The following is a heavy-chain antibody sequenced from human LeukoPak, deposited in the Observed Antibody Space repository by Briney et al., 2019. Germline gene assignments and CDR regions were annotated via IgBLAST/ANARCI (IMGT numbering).Heavy chain of an antibody. Sequence: SVKVSCKASGGTFSSYAISWVRQAPGQGLEWMGGIIPIFGTANYAQKFRGRVTITADESTSTAYMELSSLRSEDTAVYYCARGGSSGYYFFPSGNGDAFDIWGQGTMVTVSS. CDR3: ARGGSSGYYFFPSGNGDAFDI. J-gene: IGHJ3*02. D-gene: IGHD3-22*01. CDR1: GGTFSSYA. CDR2: IIPIFGTA. V-gene: IGHV1-69*13.